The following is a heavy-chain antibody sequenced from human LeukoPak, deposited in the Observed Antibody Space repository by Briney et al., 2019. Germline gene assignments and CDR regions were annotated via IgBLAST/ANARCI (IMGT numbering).Heavy chain of an antibody. D-gene: IGHD1-26*01. CDR1: GFTFSSYS. CDR2: ISSSSSYI. V-gene: IGHV3-21*01. Sequence: RPGGSLRLSCAASGFTFSSYSMNWVRQAPGKGLEWVSSISSSSSYIYYADSVKGRFTISRDNAKNSLYLQMNSLRAEDTAVYYCAKGSGWEASYFYYYMDVWGKGTTVTISS. CDR3: AKGSGWEASYFYYYMDV. J-gene: IGHJ6*03.